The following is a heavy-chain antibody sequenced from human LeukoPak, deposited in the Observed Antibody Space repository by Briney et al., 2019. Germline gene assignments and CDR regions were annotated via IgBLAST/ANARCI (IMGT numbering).Heavy chain of an antibody. Sequence: SETLSLTCTVSGGSISSSSYYWGWIRQPPGKGLEWIGSIYYSGSTYYNPSLKSRVTISVDTSKNQFSLKLSSVTAADTAVYYCAVGIESSWRYAFDIWGQGTMVTVSS. J-gene: IGHJ3*02. V-gene: IGHV4-39*07. CDR1: GGSISSSSYY. CDR3: AVGIESSWRYAFDI. CDR2: IYYSGST. D-gene: IGHD6-13*01.